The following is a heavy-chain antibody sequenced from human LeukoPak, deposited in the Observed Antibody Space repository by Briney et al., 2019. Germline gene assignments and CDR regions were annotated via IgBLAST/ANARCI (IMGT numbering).Heavy chain of an antibody. D-gene: IGHD3-10*01. CDR2: IIPIFGTA. CDR1: GGTFSSYA. V-gene: IGHV1-69*13. CDR3: ARGLVRGVIIPFDY. Sequence: ASVKVSCEASGGTFSSYAISWVRQAPGQGLEWMGGIIPIFGTANYAQKFQGRVTITADESTSTAYMELSSLRSEDTAVYYCARGLVRGVIIPFDYWGQGTLVTVSS. J-gene: IGHJ4*02.